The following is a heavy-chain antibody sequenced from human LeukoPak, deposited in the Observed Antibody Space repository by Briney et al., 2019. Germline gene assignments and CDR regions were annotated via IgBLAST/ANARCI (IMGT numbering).Heavy chain of an antibody. D-gene: IGHD3-9*01. J-gene: IGHJ4*02. CDR3: ARESRKAYYDILTGYFDY. CDR1: GFTFSDYY. CDR2: ISSSSSYT. Sequence: PGGSLRLSCAASGFTFSDYYMSWIRQAPGKGLVWVSYISSSSSYTNYADSVKGRFTISRDNAKNSLYLQMNSLRAEDTAVYYCARESRKAYYDILTGYFDYWGQGTLVTVSS. V-gene: IGHV3-11*05.